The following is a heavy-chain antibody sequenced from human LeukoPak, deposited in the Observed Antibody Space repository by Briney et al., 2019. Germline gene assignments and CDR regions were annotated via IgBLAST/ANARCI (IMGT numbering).Heavy chain of an antibody. CDR1: GFTFSSYG. Sequence: GGSLRLSCAASGFTFSSYGMHWVRQAPGKGLEWVAVISYDGSNKYYADSVKGRFAISRDNSKNTLYLQMNSLRAEDTAVYYCAKSRSDILTGYYGPFDYWGQGTLVTVSS. D-gene: IGHD3-9*01. CDR3: AKSRSDILTGYYGPFDY. J-gene: IGHJ4*02. V-gene: IGHV3-30*18. CDR2: ISYDGSNK.